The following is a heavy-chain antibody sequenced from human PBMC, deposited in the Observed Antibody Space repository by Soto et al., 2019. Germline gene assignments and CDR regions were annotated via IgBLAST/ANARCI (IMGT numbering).Heavy chain of an antibody. Sequence: GASVEVSCKXSGYTFTSCGIHWVRQAPGQRLEWMGWINAANGDTKYSPKFQGRVTITRDTSASTAYMELSSLRSEDTAVYYCVRRHVSATGIDWFDPWGQGTLVTVSS. CDR2: INAANGDT. D-gene: IGHD6-13*01. V-gene: IGHV1-3*01. CDR3: VRRHVSATGIDWFDP. J-gene: IGHJ5*02. CDR1: GYTFTSCG.